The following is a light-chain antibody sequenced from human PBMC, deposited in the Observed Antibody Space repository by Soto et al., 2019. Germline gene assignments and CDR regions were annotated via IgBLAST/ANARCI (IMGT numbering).Light chain of an antibody. V-gene: IGKV1-39*01. J-gene: IGKJ1*01. Sequence: DIQMTQSPSSLPASVGDRVTITCRASQSISSYLNWYQQKPGKAPKLLIYAASSLQSGVPSRFSGSGSGTDFTLTISSLQPEDFATYYCQQSYSTPVTFGQGTKVDIK. CDR1: QSISSY. CDR2: AAS. CDR3: QQSYSTPVT.